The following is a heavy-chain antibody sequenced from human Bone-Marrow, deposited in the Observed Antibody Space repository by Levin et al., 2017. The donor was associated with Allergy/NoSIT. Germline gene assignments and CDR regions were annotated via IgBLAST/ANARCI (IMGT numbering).Heavy chain of an antibody. V-gene: IGHV4-34*01. CDR3: ARTYCSSTSCFNWFDP. J-gene: IGHJ5*02. CDR1: GGSFSGYY. Sequence: PSETLSLTCAVYGGSFSGYYWSWIRQPPGKGLEWIGEINHSGSTNYNPSLKSRVTISVDTSKNQFSLKLSSVTAADTAVYYCARTYCSSTSCFNWFDPWGQGTLVTVSS. D-gene: IGHD2-2*01. CDR2: INHSGST.